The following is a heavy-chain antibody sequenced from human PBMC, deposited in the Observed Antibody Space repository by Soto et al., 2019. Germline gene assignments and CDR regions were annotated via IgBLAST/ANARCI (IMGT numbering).Heavy chain of an antibody. CDR3: ARDMLKRGLRFLEWFPVAEGYGMDV. V-gene: IGHV3-30-3*01. Sequence: QVQLVESGGGVVQPGRSLRLSCAASGFTFSSYAMHWVRQAPGKGLEWVAVISYDGSNKYYADSVKGRFTISRDNSKNTLYLQMNSLRAEDTAVYYCARDMLKRGLRFLEWFPVAEGYGMDVWGQGTTVTVSS. D-gene: IGHD3-3*01. J-gene: IGHJ6*02. CDR1: GFTFSSYA. CDR2: ISYDGSNK.